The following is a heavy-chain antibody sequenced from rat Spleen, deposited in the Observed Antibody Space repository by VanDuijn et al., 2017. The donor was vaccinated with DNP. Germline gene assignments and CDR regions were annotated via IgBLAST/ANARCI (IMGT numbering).Heavy chain of an antibody. CDR2: ITSSGGST. Sequence: EVQLVESGGDLVQPGRSLKLSCVASGFTFNNYWMTWIRQVPGKGLAWVASITSSGGSTYYPDSVKGRFTISRDNAKSTLYLQMDSLRSEETATYYCARHGEVHLRYAMDAWGQGTSVTVSS. V-gene: IGHV5-31*01. CDR3: ARHGEVHLRYAMDA. J-gene: IGHJ4*01. D-gene: IGHD1-5*01. CDR1: GFTFNNYW.